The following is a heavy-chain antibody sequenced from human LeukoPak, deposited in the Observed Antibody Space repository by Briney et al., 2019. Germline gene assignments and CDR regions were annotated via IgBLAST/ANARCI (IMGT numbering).Heavy chain of an antibody. CDR1: GFTFSSYS. CDR2: ITSSSAYI. V-gene: IGHV3-21*01. D-gene: IGHD6-13*01. CDR3: ARADRIAAAGPISTTDTTGY. J-gene: IGHJ4*02. Sequence: PGGSLRLSCAASGFTFSSYSMNWVRQAPGKGLEWVSSITSSSAYIYYADSVRGRFTISRDNAKNSLYLQMNSLRAEDTAVYYCARADRIAAAGPISTTDTTGYWGQGTLVTVSS.